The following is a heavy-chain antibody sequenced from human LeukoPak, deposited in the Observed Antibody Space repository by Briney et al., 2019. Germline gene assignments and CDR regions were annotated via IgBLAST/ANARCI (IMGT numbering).Heavy chain of an antibody. D-gene: IGHD3-10*01. J-gene: IGHJ4*02. Sequence: SETLSLTCTVSGGSISSSSYYWGWVRQPPGTGLEWIGSIYYSGSTNYNPSLKGRVTISVDTSKNQFSLKLSSVTAADTAVYYCAREGWVYGSGTVDYWGQGTLVTVSS. CDR1: GGSISSSSYY. CDR3: AREGWVYGSGTVDY. V-gene: IGHV4-39*07. CDR2: IYYSGST.